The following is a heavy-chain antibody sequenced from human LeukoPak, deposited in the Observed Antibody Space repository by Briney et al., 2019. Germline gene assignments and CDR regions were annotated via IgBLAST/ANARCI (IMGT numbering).Heavy chain of an antibody. D-gene: IGHD3-22*01. CDR2: ISAYNGNT. CDR1: GYTFTSYG. Sequence: ASVKVSCKASGYTFTSYGISWVRQAPGQGLEWMGWISAYNGNTSYAQKLQGRVTMTTDTSTSTAYMELRSLRSDDTAVYYCARDCHDSSGYYLCPIDYWGQGTLVTVSS. J-gene: IGHJ4*02. V-gene: IGHV1-18*01. CDR3: ARDCHDSSGYYLCPIDY.